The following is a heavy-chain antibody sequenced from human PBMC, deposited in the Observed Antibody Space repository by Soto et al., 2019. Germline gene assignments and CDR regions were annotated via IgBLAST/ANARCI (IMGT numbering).Heavy chain of an antibody. CDR1: GFTFSSYA. CDR3: GTWVTMVRGARYYYGMDV. CDR2: ISGSGGST. V-gene: IGHV3-23*01. J-gene: IGHJ6*02. D-gene: IGHD3-10*01. Sequence: EVQLLESGGGLVRPGGSLRLSCAASGFTFSSYAMSWVRQAPGKGLEWVSAISGSGGSTYYADSVKGRFTISRDNAKKTLYLQMTSSRTEDTDGYYCGTWVTMVRGARYYYGMDVWGQGTTVTVSS.